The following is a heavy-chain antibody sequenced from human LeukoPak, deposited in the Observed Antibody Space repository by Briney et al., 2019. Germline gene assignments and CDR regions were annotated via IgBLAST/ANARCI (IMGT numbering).Heavy chain of an antibody. J-gene: IGHJ4*02. Sequence: GGSLRLSCAASGFPFSWVRQAPGKGLVWVSSITSSGDKTYYADSVKGQFTVSRDNSKKTVDLQMNSLRAEDTALYYCAKDPNFSSGWYLADYWGQGTLVTVSS. CDR2: ITSSGDKT. D-gene: IGHD6-19*01. CDR1: GFPF. V-gene: IGHV3-23*01. CDR3: AKDPNFSSGWYLADY.